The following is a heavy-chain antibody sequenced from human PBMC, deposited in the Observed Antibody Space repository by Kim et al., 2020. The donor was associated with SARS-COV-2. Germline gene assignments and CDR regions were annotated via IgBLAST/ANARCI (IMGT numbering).Heavy chain of an antibody. CDR3: ARVISGAHYYYYGMDV. Sequence: PALRSRVTIAVDTSKNQCALKLVSVTAADTAVYYCARVISGAHYYYYGMDVWGQGTTVTVSS. J-gene: IGHJ6*02. V-gene: IGHV4-30-2*05. D-gene: IGHD7-27*01.